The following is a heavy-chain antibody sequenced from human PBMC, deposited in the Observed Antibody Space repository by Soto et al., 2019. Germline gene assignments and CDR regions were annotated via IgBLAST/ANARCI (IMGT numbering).Heavy chain of an antibody. CDR1: GFTFSSHW. D-gene: IGHD1-26*01. CDR3: ARVVGATNTLHN. CDR2: IKQDGSEE. J-gene: IGHJ4*02. Sequence: GGSLRLSCVASGFTFSSHWMSWVRQAPGKGLEWVANIKQDGSEEHYVDSVKGRFTVSRDNAENSLHLQMNSLRAEDTAVYYCARVVGATNTLHNWGQGTLVTSPQ. V-gene: IGHV3-7*01.